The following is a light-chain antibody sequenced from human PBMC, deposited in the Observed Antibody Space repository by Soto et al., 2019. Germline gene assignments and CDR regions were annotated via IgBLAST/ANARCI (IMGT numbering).Light chain of an antibody. J-gene: IGLJ1*01. CDR2: EVR. V-gene: IGLV2-14*01. CDR1: SSDIGGYDY. Sequence: QSALTQAASVSGSPGQSITISCTGTSSDIGGYDYVSWYQHHPGKAPRLMIYEVRNRPSGVSNRFSGSKSGNTASLTISGLQTEDEADYYCSPYTSNNTPVFGTGTKLTVL. CDR3: SPYTSNNTPV.